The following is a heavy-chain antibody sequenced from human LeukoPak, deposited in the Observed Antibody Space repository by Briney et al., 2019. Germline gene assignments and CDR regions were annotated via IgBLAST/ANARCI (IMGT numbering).Heavy chain of an antibody. CDR3: ASPRNIDYYDSSGYYSY. V-gene: IGHV1-69*06. CDR2: IIPIFGTA. D-gene: IGHD3-22*01. J-gene: IGHJ4*02. Sequence: GASVKVSCKASGYTFTSYGINWVRQAPGQGLEWMGGIIPIFGTANYAQKFQGRVTITADKSTSTAYMELSSLRSEDTAVYYCASPRNIDYYDSSGYYSYWGQGTLVTVSS. CDR1: GYTFTSYG.